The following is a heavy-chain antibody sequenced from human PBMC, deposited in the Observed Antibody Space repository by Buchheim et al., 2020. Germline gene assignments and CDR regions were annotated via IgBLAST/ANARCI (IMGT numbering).Heavy chain of an antibody. CDR2: VGSGHHT. D-gene: IGHD6-19*01. CDR3: ARDFSGWSRDY. Sequence: DVHLVESGGGLVMPGESLRLSCMTSGFSFSPFGMTWVRQAPGKGLEWVATVGSGHHTFYADLVEGRFTVYSDNARSSVSLQLNSLRVEDTAVYFCARDFSGWSRDYWGQGTL. V-gene: IGHV3-21*01. J-gene: IGHJ4*02. CDR1: GFSFSPFG.